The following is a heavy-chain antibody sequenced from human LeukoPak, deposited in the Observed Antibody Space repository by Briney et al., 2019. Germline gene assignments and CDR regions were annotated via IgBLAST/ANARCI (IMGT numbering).Heavy chain of an antibody. CDR3: ARRYYYGSGSYSRYYYYYMDV. D-gene: IGHD3-10*01. J-gene: IGHJ6*03. CDR2: ISAYNGNT. Sequence: GASVKVSCKASGYTFTSYGISWVRQAPGQGLEWMGWISAYNGNTNYAQKLQGRVTMTTDTSTSTAYMELRSLRSDDTAVYYCARRYYYGSGSYSRYYYYYMDVWGKGTTVTISS. CDR1: GYTFTSYG. V-gene: IGHV1-18*01.